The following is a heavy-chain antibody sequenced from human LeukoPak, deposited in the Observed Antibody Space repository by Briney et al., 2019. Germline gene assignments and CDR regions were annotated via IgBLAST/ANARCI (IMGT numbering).Heavy chain of an antibody. D-gene: IGHD6-19*01. V-gene: IGHV4-59*01. CDR3: ARVVAGRRFDP. CDR1: GGSISSYH. CDR2: IYYSGST. Sequence: SETLSLTCTVSGGSISSYHWGWIRQPPGKGLEWIGYIYYSGSTNYNPSLKSRVTISVDTSKNQFSQKVNSVTAADTAVYYCARVVAGRRFDPWGQGTLVTVSS. J-gene: IGHJ5*02.